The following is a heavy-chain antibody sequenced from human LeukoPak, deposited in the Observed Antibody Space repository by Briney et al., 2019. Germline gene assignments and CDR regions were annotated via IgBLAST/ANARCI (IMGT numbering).Heavy chain of an antibody. CDR2: INHSGST. CDR3: ARGYSSSRGSDY. CDR1: GGSFSGYY. D-gene: IGHD6-13*01. J-gene: IGHJ4*02. Sequence: SETLSLTCAVYGGSFSGYYWSWIRQPPGKGLEWIGEINHSGSTNYNPSLKSRVTVSVDTFKNQFSLKLSSVTAADTAVYYCARGYSSSRGSDYWGQGTLVTVSS. V-gene: IGHV4-34*01.